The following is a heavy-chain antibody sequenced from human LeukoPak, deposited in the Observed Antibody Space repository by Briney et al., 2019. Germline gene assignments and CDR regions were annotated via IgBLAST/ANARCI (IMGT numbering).Heavy chain of an antibody. D-gene: IGHD2-2*01. CDR1: GGSFSGYY. CDR3: ARGQRRLRYFDY. Sequence: SETLSLTCAVYGGSFSGYYWSWIRQPPGKGLEWIGEINHSGSTNYNPSLKSRVTISVDTSKNQFSLKLSSVTAADTAVYYCARGQRRLRYFDYWGQGTLVTVSS. CDR2: INHSGST. J-gene: IGHJ4*02. V-gene: IGHV4-34*01.